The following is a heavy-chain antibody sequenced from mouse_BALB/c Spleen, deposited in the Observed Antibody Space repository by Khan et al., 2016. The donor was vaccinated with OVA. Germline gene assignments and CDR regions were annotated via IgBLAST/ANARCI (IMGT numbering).Heavy chain of an antibody. CDR1: GYTFTDYG. J-gene: IGHJ4*01. D-gene: IGHD1-1*01. CDR3: ARLTLRLDY. CDR2: ITTYSGDT. V-gene: IGHV1S137*01. Sequence: VELVESGPELVRPGVSVKISCKGSGYTFTDYGMHWVRQSPAKSLEWIGVITTYSGDTNYNQKFKGKATKTVDKSSSTAYMELARLTSEDSAIYYCARLTLRLDYWGQGTSVTVSS.